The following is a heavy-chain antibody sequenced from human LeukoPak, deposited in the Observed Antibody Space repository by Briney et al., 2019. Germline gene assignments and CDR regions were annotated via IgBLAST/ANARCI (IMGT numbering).Heavy chain of an antibody. CDR2: ISDYKRDA. CDR3: ARDRTYGSGSYYDY. V-gene: IGHV1-18*01. Sequence: ASVKVSCKTSGYTFTDYGVTWVRQAPGQGLEWMGWISDYKRDAKYAQKFQGRVTMTTDTSTSTAYMELKSLRSDDTAVYYCARDRTYGSGSYYDYWGQGTLVTVSS. D-gene: IGHD3-10*01. CDR1: GYTFTDYG. J-gene: IGHJ4*02.